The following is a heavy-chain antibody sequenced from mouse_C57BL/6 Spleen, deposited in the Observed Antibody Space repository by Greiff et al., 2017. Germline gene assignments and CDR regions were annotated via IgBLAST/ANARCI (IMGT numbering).Heavy chain of an antibody. CDR1: GYAFSGYW. CDR2: IYPGDGDT. CDR3: GGGAGSYYAIDY. Sequence: VQLQQSGAELVKPGASVKISCKASGYAFSGYWMNWVKQRPGQGLEWIGQIYPGDGDTNYNGKFQGKATLTADKSSSTAYMQLSSLTSEDSAVYFCGGGAGSYYAIDYWGQGTSVTVSA. J-gene: IGHJ4*01. V-gene: IGHV1-80*01. D-gene: IGHD3-3*01.